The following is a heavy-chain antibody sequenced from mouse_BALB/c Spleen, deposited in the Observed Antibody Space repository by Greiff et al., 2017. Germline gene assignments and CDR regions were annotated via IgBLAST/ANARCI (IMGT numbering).Heavy chain of an antibody. CDR3: ARYEGNYRYDRYYAMDY. D-gene: IGHD2-14*01. CDR2: ISYSGST. CDR1: GDSITSCY. J-gene: IGHJ4*01. V-gene: IGHV3-8*02. Sequence: VQLKESGPSLVKPSQTLSLTCSVTGDSITSCYWNWIRKFPGNKLEYMGYISYSGSTYYNPPLKSRISITRDTSKNQYYLQLNSVTTEDTATYYCARYEGNYRYDRYYAMDYWGQGTSVTVSS.